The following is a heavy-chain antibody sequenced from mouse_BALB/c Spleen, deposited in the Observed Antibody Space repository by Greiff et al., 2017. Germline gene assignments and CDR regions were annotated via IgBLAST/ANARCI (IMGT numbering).Heavy chain of an antibody. J-gene: IGHJ1*01. CDR2: IWSGGST. CDR3: ARIRYWYFDV. D-gene: IGHD1-1*01. Sequence: QVQLKQSGPGLVQPSQSLSITCTVSGFSLTSYGVHWVRQSPGKGLEWLGVIWSGGSTDYHAAFISRLSISKDNSKSQVFFKMNSLQADDTAIYYCARIRYWYFDVWGAGTTVTVSS. V-gene: IGHV2-4-1*01. CDR1: GFSLTSYG.